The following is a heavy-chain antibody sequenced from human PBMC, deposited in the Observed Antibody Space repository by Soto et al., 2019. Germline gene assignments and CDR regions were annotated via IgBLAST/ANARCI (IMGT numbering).Heavy chain of an antibody. Sequence: SETLSLTCTVSGGSISSSSYYWGWIRQPPGKGLEWIGSIYYSGSTYYNPSLKSRVTISVDTSKNQLSLKLSSVTAADTAVYYCVRGSGKYYYGMDVWGQGTTVTVSS. CDR1: GGSISSSSYY. CDR2: IYYSGST. V-gene: IGHV4-39*01. D-gene: IGHD3-10*01. CDR3: VRGSGKYYYGMDV. J-gene: IGHJ6*02.